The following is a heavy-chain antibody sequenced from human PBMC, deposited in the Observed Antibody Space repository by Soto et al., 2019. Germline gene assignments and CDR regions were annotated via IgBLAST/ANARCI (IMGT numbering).Heavy chain of an antibody. CDR2: IIPILGIA. D-gene: IGHD3-10*01. V-gene: IGHV1-69*02. CDR3: ARTLTPSDYYYYYYLDV. Sequence: QVQLVQSGAEVKKPGSSVKVSCKASGGTFSSYTISWVRQAPGQGREWMGRIIPILGIANYAQKFQGRVTITADKSTSTAYMELSSLRSEDTAVYYCARTLTPSDYYYYYYLDVWGKGTTVPVSS. CDR1: GGTFSSYT. J-gene: IGHJ6*03.